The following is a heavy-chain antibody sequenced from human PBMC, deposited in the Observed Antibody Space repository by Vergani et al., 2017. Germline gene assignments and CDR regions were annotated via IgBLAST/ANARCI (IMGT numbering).Heavy chain of an antibody. D-gene: IGHD3-10*01. V-gene: IGHV3-30-3*01. CDR3: ARDLVRNYYGSGTFDY. CDR1: GFTFSSYA. Sequence: QVQLVESGGGVVQPGRSLRLSCAASGFTFSSYAMHWVRQVPGKGLEWVAVISYDGSNKYYADSVKGRFTISRDNSKNTLYLQMNSLRAEDTAVYYCARDLVRNYYGSGTFDYWGQGTLVTVSS. CDR2: ISYDGSNK. J-gene: IGHJ4*02.